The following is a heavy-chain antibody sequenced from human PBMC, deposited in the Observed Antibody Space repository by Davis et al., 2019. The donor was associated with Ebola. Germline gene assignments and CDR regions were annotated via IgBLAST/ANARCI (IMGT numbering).Heavy chain of an antibody. J-gene: IGHJ4*02. D-gene: IGHD4-11*01. CDR2: MSFHERHS. V-gene: IGHV3-30*03. CDR1: GFSFATYG. Sequence: GESLKISCAASGFSFATYGMHWVRQAPGKGLEWVASMSFHERHSAYIDSVKGRFTISRDNARNSFYLQMNSLRVEDTAVYYCARDNYWKLDYWGQGILVTVSS. CDR3: ARDNYWKLDY.